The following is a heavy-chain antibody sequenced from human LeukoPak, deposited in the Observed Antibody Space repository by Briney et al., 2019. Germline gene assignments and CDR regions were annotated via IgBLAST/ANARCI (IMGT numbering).Heavy chain of an antibody. V-gene: IGHV3-7*03. J-gene: IGHJ5*02. CDR2: IKENGNEQ. CDR3: AKDLQSFRVATINWFDP. Sequence: GGSLRLSCAASGFTFSSYWMSWVRQAPGKGPEWVAHIKENGNEQYYADSVKGRFTISRDNAKKSLCLQMNSLRAEDTAVYYCAKDLQSFRVATINWFDPWGQGTLVTVSS. D-gene: IGHD5-12*01. CDR1: GFTFSSYW.